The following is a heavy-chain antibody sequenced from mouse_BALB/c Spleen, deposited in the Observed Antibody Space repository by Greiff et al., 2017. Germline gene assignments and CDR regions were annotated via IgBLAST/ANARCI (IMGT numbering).Heavy chain of an antibody. CDR2: IRLKSNNYAT. CDR3: TRRFYY. J-gene: IGHJ3*01. CDR1: GFTFSNYW. D-gene: IGHD2-1*01. Sequence: EVKLMESGGGLVQPGGSMKLSCVASGFTFSNYWMNWVRQSPEKGLEWVAEIRLKSNNYATHYAESVKGRFTISRDDSKSSVYLQMNNLRAEDTGIYYCTRRFYYWGQGTLVTVSA. V-gene: IGHV6-6*02.